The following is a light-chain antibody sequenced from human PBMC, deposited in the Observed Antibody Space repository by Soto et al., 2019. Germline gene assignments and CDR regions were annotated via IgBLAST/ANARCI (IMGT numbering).Light chain of an antibody. Sequence: PGERATLSCRASQSVSSYLAWYQQKPGQAPRLLIYDASNRATGIPARFSGSGSGTDFTLTISRLEPEDFAVYYCQQYGSSSTFGQGTRLEIK. CDR2: DAS. J-gene: IGKJ5*01. CDR3: QQYGSSST. V-gene: IGKV3-20*01. CDR1: QSVSSY.